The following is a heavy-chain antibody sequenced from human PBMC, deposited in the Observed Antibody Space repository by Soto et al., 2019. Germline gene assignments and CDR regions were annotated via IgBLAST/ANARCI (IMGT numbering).Heavy chain of an antibody. D-gene: IGHD4-17*01. CDR1: GFTFTSSA. J-gene: IGHJ4*02. CDR3: ASFYGGPQY. CDR2: IIPILGIA. Sequence: SVKVSCKASGFTFTSSAVQWVRQAPGQGLEWKGRIIPILGIANYAQKYQGRDTNNADKSTSTAYKEMSRLRSEDTAVYYCASFYGGPQYWGQGTLVTVSS. V-gene: IGHV1-69*04.